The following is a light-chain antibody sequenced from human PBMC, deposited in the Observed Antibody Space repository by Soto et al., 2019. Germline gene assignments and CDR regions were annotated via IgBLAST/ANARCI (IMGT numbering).Light chain of an antibody. CDR3: QQYNSYSST. Sequence: DIQMTQSPSTLSASVGDRVTLTCRASQSISSWLAWYQQKPGKAPKLLIYDASSLESGVPSRFGGSGSGTEFTLTISSLQPDDFATYYCQQYNSYSSTFGGGTKVDIK. V-gene: IGKV1-5*01. J-gene: IGKJ4*01. CDR1: QSISSW. CDR2: DAS.